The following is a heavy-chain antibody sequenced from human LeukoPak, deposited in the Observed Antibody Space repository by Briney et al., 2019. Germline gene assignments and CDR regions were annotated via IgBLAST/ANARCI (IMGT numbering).Heavy chain of an antibody. V-gene: IGHV3-9*01. J-gene: IGHJ4*02. CDR3: ARGASITIVRGVMIY. CDR2: ISWNSGSI. Sequence: GRSLRLSCAASGFTFGDYAMHWVRQAPGRGLEWVSGISWNSGSIGYADSVKGRFTISRDNAKNSLYLQMKSLRAEDTAFYYCARGASITIVRGVMIYWGQGTLVTVSS. CDR1: GFTFGDYA. D-gene: IGHD3-10*01.